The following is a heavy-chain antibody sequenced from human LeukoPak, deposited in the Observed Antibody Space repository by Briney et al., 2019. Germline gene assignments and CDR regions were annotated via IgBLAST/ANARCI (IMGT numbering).Heavy chain of an antibody. CDR1: GFTFIGYY. CDR3: ARSHDYTNYVSP. V-gene: IGHV1-2*02. J-gene: IGHJ5*02. CDR2: TNPNGGET. Sequence: GASVKVSCKASGFTFIGYYIHWVRRAPGQGLEWMGWTNPNGGETHYAQKFQGRVTLTTDTSLSTAYLGLSSLISDDTAVYYCARSHDYTNYVSPWGQGTLVTVSS. D-gene: IGHD4-11*01.